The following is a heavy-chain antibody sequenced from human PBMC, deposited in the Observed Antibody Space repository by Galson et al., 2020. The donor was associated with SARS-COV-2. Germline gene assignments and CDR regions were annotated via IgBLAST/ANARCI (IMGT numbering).Heavy chain of an antibody. Sequence: SEPLSLTCTVSGGSISSSNYYWGWVRQPPGEGLEWIGSIYYTERNYYNPSLTSRVTMSVDTSRNQFSLKLSSVTAADTAVYYCARQILTGYYSFYYFDFWGQGTLVTVSS. CDR2: IYYTERN. CDR3: ARQILTGYYSFYYFDF. V-gene: IGHV4-39*01. D-gene: IGHD3-9*01. CDR1: GGSISSSNYY. J-gene: IGHJ4*02.